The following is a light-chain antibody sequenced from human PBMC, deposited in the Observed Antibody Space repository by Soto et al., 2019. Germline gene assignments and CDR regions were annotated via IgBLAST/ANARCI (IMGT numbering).Light chain of an antibody. CDR3: LMRSGWPPVFT. V-gene: IGKV3-11*01. CDR1: QNIGNY. J-gene: IGKJ2*01. Sequence: EAVLTQSPATLSLSPGESATLSCRASQNIGNYLSWYQQKPDQAPTLVMYDAYVSASGIPDRFSGSGSGTDFTLTISSLESGDFAVYYCLMRSGWPPVFTFGPGTRVEIK. CDR2: DAY.